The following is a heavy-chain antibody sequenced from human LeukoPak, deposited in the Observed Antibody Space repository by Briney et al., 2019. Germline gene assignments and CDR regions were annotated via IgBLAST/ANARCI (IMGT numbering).Heavy chain of an antibody. CDR3: ATKYSVAVAANPPYFDY. Sequence: PSETLSLTCGVYGGSFSGHYWSWTRPPPGRGLEWIGEINQRGSTNYNPSLKSRVTISVDTSKKQFSLKLSSVTAADTGVYFCATKYSVAVAANPPYFDYWGQGTLVTVSS. CDR1: GGSFSGHY. J-gene: IGHJ4*02. CDR2: INQRGST. D-gene: IGHD6-19*01. V-gene: IGHV4-34*01.